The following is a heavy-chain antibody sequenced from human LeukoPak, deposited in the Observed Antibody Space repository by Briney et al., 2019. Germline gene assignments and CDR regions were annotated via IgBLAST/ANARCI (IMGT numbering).Heavy chain of an antibody. CDR2: INHSGST. Sequence: PGGSLRLSCAASGFTFSSYAMHWVRQPPGKGLEWIGEINHSGSTNYNPFLKSRVTISVDTSKNQFSLKLSSVTAADTAVYYCARSGTYYDFWSGYNNWFDPWGQGTLVTVSS. CDR1: GFTFSSYA. V-gene: IGHV4-34*01. D-gene: IGHD3-3*01. J-gene: IGHJ5*02. CDR3: ARSGTYYDFWSGYNNWFDP.